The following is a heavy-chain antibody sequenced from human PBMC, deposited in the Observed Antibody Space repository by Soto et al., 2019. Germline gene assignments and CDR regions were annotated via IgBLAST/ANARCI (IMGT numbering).Heavy chain of an antibody. D-gene: IGHD4-4*01. J-gene: IGHJ6*04. CDR1: GFTFSSYA. CDR3: AKDLESLFTVTTWDV. Sequence: EVQLLESGGGLVQPGGSLRLSCAASGFTFSSYAMSWVRQAPGKGLEWVSAISGSGGSTYYADSVKGRFTISRDNSKNTLYLQMNSLSAEDTAVYYCAKDLESLFTVTTWDVWGKGTTVTVSS. CDR2: ISGSGGST. V-gene: IGHV3-23*01.